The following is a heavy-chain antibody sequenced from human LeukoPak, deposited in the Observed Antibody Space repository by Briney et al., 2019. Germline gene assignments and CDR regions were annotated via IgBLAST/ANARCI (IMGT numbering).Heavy chain of an antibody. CDR3: ASLWGIYYDSSGYGLGPYYFDY. Sequence: ASVKVSCKASGYTFTSYGISWVRQAPGQGLEWMGWISAYNGNTNYAQKLQGRVTMTTDTSTSTAYMELSSLRSEDTAVYYCASLWGIYYDSSGYGLGPYYFDYWGQGTLVTVSS. J-gene: IGHJ4*02. CDR2: ISAYNGNT. CDR1: GYTFTSYG. V-gene: IGHV1-18*01. D-gene: IGHD3-22*01.